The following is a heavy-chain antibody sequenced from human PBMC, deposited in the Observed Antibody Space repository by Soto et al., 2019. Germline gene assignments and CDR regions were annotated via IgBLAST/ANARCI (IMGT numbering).Heavy chain of an antibody. CDR3: ARDSPVDASSGYLEY. CDR2: IKQDGSEK. V-gene: IGHV3-7*01. D-gene: IGHD3-22*01. J-gene: IGHJ4*02. Sequence: EVQLVESGGGLVQPGGSLRLSCAPSGFMFGNYWMSWVRQAPGKGLEWVANIKQDGSEKYYVDSVKGRFTISRDNAKNSLYLQMTSLRADDTAVYYCARDSPVDASSGYLEYWGQGTLVTVSS. CDR1: GFMFGNYW.